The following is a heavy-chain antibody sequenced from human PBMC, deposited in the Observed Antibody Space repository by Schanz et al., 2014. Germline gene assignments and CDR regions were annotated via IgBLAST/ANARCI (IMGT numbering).Heavy chain of an antibody. CDR3: SRVGPSSSSPHGSSGDY. Sequence: QVQLQESGPGLVRPSQTLSLTCTVSGDSISSGSYYWSWIRQHPGKGLEWIGYIYFNGITYYKPSLKARLLISLDTSKNQFSPQLSSVTAADTAVYYCSRVGPSSSSPHGSSGDYWGQGTLVTVSS. CDR2: IYFNGIT. V-gene: IGHV4-31*03. CDR1: GDSISSGSYY. D-gene: IGHD6-6*01. J-gene: IGHJ4*02.